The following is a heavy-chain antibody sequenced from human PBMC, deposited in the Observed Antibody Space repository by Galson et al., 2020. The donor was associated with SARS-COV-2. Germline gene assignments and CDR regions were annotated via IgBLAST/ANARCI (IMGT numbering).Heavy chain of an antibody. D-gene: IGHD6-19*01. CDR3: ASSRSGWYKDAFDI. J-gene: IGHJ3*02. CDR2: KHYSGIT. CDR1: GGPISGHY. V-gene: IGHV4-59*11. Sequence: SQTLPLTCTASGGPISGHYWSWLRQPPGKGLEWIGHKHYSGITNYNTPLRSRVTISVDTSKNQFSLNLISVTAADTAVYYCASSRSGWYKDAFDIWGQGTMVTVSS.